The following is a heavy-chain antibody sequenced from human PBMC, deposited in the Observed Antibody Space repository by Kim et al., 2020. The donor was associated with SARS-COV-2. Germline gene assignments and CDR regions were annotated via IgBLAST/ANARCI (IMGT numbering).Heavy chain of an antibody. CDR2: IWYDGSIQ. Sequence: GGSLRLSCAVSGFQFSNHGMFWVRQAPGKELEWVALIWYDGSIQYYKASVKGRFTISRDNSKNTLYLQMDSLRAEDTAVYCCARGYSSGWYGLPDAWGQGTLLTVSS. CDR1: GFQFSNHG. J-gene: IGHJ5*02. CDR3: ARGYSSGWYGLPDA. V-gene: IGHV3-33*07. D-gene: IGHD6-19*01.